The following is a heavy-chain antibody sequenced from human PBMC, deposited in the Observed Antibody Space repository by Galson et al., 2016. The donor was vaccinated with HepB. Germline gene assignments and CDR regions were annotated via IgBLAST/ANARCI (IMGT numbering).Heavy chain of an antibody. J-gene: IGHJ6*02. Sequence: SLRLSCAASGFTFSSCAMSWVRQAPGQGLEWVSTISGSGDYTYYADSVKGRFIISRDHSKDTLDLQMNSLRDEDTAVYYCAKPILAAHYYYYGMKVWGQGTTVTVSS. CDR1: GFTFSSCA. D-gene: IGHD3-3*01. V-gene: IGHV3-23*01. CDR3: AKPILAAHYYYYGMKV. CDR2: ISGSGDYT.